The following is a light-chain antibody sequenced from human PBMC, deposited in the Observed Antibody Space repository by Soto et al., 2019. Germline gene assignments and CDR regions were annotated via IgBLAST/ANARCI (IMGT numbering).Light chain of an antibody. Sequence: DIQMTQSPSTLSASVGDRVTITCRASQSISDWLAWYQQKPGKAPKLLIYRASSLESGIPSRFSGSGSVTEYTLTISSLQPDDFATYYCLQYTSYCTFGQKTKLDIK. V-gene: IGKV1-5*03. CDR3: LQYTSYCT. CDR1: QSISDW. J-gene: IGKJ2*02. CDR2: RAS.